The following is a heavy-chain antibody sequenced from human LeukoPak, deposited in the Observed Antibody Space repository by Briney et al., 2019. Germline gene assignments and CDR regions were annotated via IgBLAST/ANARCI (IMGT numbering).Heavy chain of an antibody. Sequence: SETLSLTCTVSGGSVSTYYWSWIRQPPGKELEWIGYVSHSGNTNCNPSLKSRLTMSLDTSKNHFSLRLSSVNAADTAVYYCARAGSGWSFDYWGQGSLVNVSS. D-gene: IGHD6-19*01. CDR1: GGSVSTYY. V-gene: IGHV4-59*02. CDR3: ARAGSGWSFDY. CDR2: VSHSGNT. J-gene: IGHJ4*02.